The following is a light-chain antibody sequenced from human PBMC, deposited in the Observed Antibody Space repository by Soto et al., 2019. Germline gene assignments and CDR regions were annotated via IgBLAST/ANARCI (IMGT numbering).Light chain of an antibody. CDR3: QWYGSSPLFT. Sequence: EIVLTQSPGNLSLSPGERATLSCRASQSVSSNYLAWYQQKPGQAPRLLIYGASSRATGIPDRFSGSGSGTDFTLSISRLEPEDFAVYYCQWYGSSPLFTFGPGTKVEIK. CDR1: QSVSSNY. J-gene: IGKJ3*01. V-gene: IGKV3-20*01. CDR2: GAS.